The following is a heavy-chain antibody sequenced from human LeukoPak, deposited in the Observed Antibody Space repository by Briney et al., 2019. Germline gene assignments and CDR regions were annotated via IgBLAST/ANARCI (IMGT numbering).Heavy chain of an antibody. J-gene: IGHJ4*02. CDR2: IRSKAYGGTT. Sequence: PGGSLRLSCTASGFSFGYYAMSWVRQAPGKGLEWVGFIRSKAYGGTTDYAASVKGRFTISRDDSESIAYLQMNSLKIEDTAVYYCTRRGGGYSDYWGQGTLVTVSS. V-gene: IGHV3-49*04. CDR3: TRRGGGYSDY. CDR1: GFSFGYYA. D-gene: IGHD6-19*01.